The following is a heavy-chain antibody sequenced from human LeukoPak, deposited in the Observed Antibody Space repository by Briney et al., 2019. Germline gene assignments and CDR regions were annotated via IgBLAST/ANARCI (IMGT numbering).Heavy chain of an antibody. V-gene: IGHV3-23*01. CDR3: AKDSEFRVITYFDY. D-gene: IGHD3-10*01. CDR2: ISGSGGST. Sequence: RGSPRLSCAASGFTFSSYAMSWVRQAPGKGLEWVSAISGSGGSTYYADSVKGRFTISRDNSKNTLYLQMSSLRAEDTAVYYCAKDSEFRVITYFDYWGQGTLVTVSS. CDR1: GFTFSSYA. J-gene: IGHJ4*02.